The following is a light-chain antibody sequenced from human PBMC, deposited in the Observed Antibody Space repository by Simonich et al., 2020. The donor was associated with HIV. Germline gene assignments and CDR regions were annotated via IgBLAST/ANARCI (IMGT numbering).Light chain of an antibody. CDR1: QGISSC. V-gene: IGKV1-12*01. CDR2: AAS. CDR3: QQYNYWYT. Sequence: DIQMTRSPSSVSASVGYRVTIPCRATQGISSCLSLCQQKPGKAPKLLIFAASSLQSGVPSRFSGSGSGTDFTLTISSMQSEDFAVYYCQQYNYWYTFGQGTKLEIK. J-gene: IGKJ2*01.